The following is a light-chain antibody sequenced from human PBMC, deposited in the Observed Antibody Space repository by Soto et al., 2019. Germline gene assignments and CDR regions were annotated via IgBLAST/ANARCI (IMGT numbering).Light chain of an antibody. CDR3: QQSYTTPRLS. CDR1: QSITHF. V-gene: IGKV1-39*01. J-gene: IGKJ4*01. CDR2: AAS. Sequence: DIHMTQSPSSLSASIGDKLTISCRANQSITHFLNWYQKKPGEVPKLLIYAASRLGSGVPSRFSGSGSGTDFALTINSLQPEDFATYYCQQSYTTPRLSFGGGTKV.